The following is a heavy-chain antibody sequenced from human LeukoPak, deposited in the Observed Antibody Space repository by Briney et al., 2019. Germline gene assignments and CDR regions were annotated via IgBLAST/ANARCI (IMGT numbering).Heavy chain of an antibody. CDR3: ASLVHGRIRGYCSGGSCCPRPFDY. CDR2: ITPSGNNK. D-gene: IGHD2-15*01. CDR1: GFTFSRYS. Sequence: GGYLRLSCAVFGFTFSRYSLNWVRQAPGKGLEWISYITPSGNNKYYSDSVKGGFPISRDNAKNSVYLQMDSLRAEDTAVYYCASLVHGRIRGYCSGGSCCPRPFDYWGQGTLVTVSS. V-gene: IGHV3-48*01. J-gene: IGHJ4*02.